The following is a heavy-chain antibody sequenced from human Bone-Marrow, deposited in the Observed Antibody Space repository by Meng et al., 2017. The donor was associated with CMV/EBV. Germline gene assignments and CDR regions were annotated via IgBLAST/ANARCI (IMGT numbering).Heavy chain of an antibody. CDR3: ARGTAMAYGMEV. CDR2: IIPILGIA. V-gene: IGHV1-69*10. D-gene: IGHD5-18*01. J-gene: IGHJ6*02. CDR1: GGTFSSYA. Sequence: SVKVSCKASGGTFSSYAISWVRQAPGQGLEWMGGIIPILGIANYAQKFQGRVTITADKSTSTAYMELRSLRSDDTAVYYCARGTAMAYGMEVWGQGKMVTGAS.